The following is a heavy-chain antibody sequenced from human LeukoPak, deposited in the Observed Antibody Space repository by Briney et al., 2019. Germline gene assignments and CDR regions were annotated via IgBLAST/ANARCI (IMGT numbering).Heavy chain of an antibody. CDR2: IYHSGST. V-gene: IGHV4-30-2*02. CDR3: ARLVRGVILSVVPHYYGMDV. Sequence: SQTLSLTCTVSGGSISSGGYYWSWIRQPPGKGLEWIGYIYHSGSTYYNPSLKSRVTISVDRSKNQFSLKLSSVTAADTAVYYCARLVRGVILSVVPHYYGMDVWGQGTTVTVSS. CDR1: GGSISSGGYY. D-gene: IGHD3-10*01. J-gene: IGHJ6*02.